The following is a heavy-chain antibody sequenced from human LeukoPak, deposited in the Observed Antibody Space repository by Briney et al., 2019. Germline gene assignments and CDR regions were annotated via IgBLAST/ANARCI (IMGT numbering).Heavy chain of an antibody. D-gene: IGHD3-22*01. CDR1: GYTFTTYY. CDR3: ARAPMIVVVSAFDY. V-gene: IGHV1-46*01. J-gene: IGHJ4*02. CDR2: INPSGGSP. Sequence: ASVKVSCKASGYTFTTYYINWVRQAPGQGLEWMGIINPSGGSPTYAQKFQGRVTMTRDTSTSTVYMELSSLRSEDTAVYYCARAPMIVVVSAFDYWGQGTLVTVSS.